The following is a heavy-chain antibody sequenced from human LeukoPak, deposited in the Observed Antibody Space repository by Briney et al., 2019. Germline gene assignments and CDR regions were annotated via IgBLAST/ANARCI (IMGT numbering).Heavy chain of an antibody. CDR3: AINGGGDSGYGNFDY. V-gene: IGHV3-9*01. D-gene: IGHD5-12*01. J-gene: IGHJ4*02. CDR2: INWNSDSI. CDR1: GFTFDDYA. Sequence: GGSLRLSCAVSGFTFDDYAMHWVRQVPGKGLEWVSGINWNSDSIGYADSVKGRFTTPRDNAKNSLYLQMNSLRAEDTAFYYCAINGGGDSGYGNFDYWGQGTLVTVSS.